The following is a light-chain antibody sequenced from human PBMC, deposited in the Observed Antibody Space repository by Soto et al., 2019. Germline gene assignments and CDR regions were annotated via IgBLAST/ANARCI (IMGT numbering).Light chain of an antibody. CDR3: AAWDDSLSGDV. V-gene: IGLV1-47*02. CDR2: SNT. J-gene: IGLJ1*01. CDR1: SSNIGNNY. Sequence: QSALSQPPSASGTPGQRVTISCSGSSSNIGNNYVYWYHQLPGTAPKLLIYSNTQRPSGVPDRFSGSKSGTSASLAISGLRSEDEADYYCAAWDDSLSGDVFGTGTKVTVL.